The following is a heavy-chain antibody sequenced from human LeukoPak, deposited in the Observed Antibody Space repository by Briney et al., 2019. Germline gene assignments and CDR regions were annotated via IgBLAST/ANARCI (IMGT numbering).Heavy chain of an antibody. J-gene: IGHJ4*02. CDR3: AGKAAAFYFDY. CDR2: MQYDGSQI. CDR1: GLAFNSYG. D-gene: IGHD6-13*01. V-gene: IGHV3-30*02. Sequence: GGSLRLSCTASGLAFNSYGMRWVRQAPGKGLEWVAFMQYDGSQIYYVDSVKGRFTISRDNSKNALYLQMNSLRPEDTAIYYCAGKAAAFYFDYWGQGTLVTVSS.